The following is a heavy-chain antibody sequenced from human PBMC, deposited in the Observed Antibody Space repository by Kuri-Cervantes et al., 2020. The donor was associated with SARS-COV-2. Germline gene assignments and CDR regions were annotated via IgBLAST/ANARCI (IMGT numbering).Heavy chain of an antibody. CDR1: GFTFSSYG. J-gene: IGHJ4*02. CDR3: AKDSRAAGRRFDY. D-gene: IGHD6-13*01. CDR2: IRYDGSNK. Sequence: GESLKISCAASGFTFSSYGMHWVRQAPGKGLEWVAFIRYDGSNKYYADSGKGRFTISRDNSKNTLYLQRNSLRAEETAVYYCAKDSRAAGRRFDYWGQGTLVTVSS. V-gene: IGHV3-30*02.